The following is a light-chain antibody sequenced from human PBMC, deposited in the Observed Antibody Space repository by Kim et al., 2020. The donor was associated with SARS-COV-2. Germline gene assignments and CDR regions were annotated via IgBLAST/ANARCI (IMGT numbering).Light chain of an antibody. Sequence: SVTISCTGTSSNIGAGYLVHWYQQFPAAAPNLLIYGNTHRPSGVPDRFSGSKSGTSASLAITGLQAEDEADFYCQSYDSSLNGYVFGTGTKVTVL. CDR1: SSNIGAGYL. V-gene: IGLV1-40*01. CDR2: GNT. CDR3: QSYDSSLNGYV. J-gene: IGLJ1*01.